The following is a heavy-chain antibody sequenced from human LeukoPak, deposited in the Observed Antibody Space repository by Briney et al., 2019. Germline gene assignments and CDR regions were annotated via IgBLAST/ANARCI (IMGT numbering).Heavy chain of an antibody. D-gene: IGHD6-13*01. CDR3: AKDRLVHDS. Sequence: GGSLRLSCAASGFTFSSSAMGWVRQAPGKGPEWVSGISGNGGTTYYADSVKGRFTISRDNSKNTLYLQMNSLRAEDTALYYCAKDRLVHDSWGQGTLVTVSS. J-gene: IGHJ4*02. CDR2: ISGNGGTT. V-gene: IGHV3-23*01. CDR1: GFTFSSSA.